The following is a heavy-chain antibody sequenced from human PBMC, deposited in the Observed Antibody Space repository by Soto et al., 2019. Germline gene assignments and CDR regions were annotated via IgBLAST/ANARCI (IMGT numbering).Heavy chain of an antibody. Sequence: PGGSLRLSCAASGFTFSSYAMSWVRQAPGKGLEWVSAINGSGGSTYYADSVKGRFTISRDNSKNTLYLQMNSLRAEDTAVYYCAKSLTGYSYDYDYYYGMDVWGQGTTVTVSS. J-gene: IGHJ6*02. V-gene: IGHV3-23*01. D-gene: IGHD5-18*01. CDR1: GFTFSSYA. CDR2: INGSGGST. CDR3: AKSLTGYSYDYDYYYGMDV.